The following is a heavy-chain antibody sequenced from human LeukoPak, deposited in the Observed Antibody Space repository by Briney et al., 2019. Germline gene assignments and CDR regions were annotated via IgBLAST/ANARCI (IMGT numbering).Heavy chain of an antibody. CDR2: VSAKTGDT. V-gene: IGHV1-18*01. D-gene: IGHD5/OR15-5a*01. CDR1: GYTFTNYG. J-gene: IGHJ4*02. Sequence: ASVKVSCKASGYTFTNYGITWVRQAPGQGLEWMGWVSAKTGDTNYAQKFPGRVTMTTDTSTSTVYMELRSLRSDDTAVFYCARILASIIDYWGQGTLVTVSS. CDR3: ARILASIIDY.